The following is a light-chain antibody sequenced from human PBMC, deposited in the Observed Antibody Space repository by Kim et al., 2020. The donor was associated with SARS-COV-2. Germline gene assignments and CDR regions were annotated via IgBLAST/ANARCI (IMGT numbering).Light chain of an antibody. CDR1: GGVSGY. Sequence: SASTGDRVSITCRASGGVSGYLAWYQQKPGKAPNLLIYAASTLQSGVPSRFSGSGSGTDFSLTITNLQSEDFATYYCQQYFTYPSFGGGTKVDIK. CDR2: AAS. V-gene: IGKV1-8*01. J-gene: IGKJ4*01. CDR3: QQYFTYPS.